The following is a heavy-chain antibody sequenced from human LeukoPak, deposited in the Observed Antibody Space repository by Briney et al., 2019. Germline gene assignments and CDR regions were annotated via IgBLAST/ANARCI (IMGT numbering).Heavy chain of an antibody. D-gene: IGHD2-21*02. J-gene: IGHJ2*01. CDR1: GGTFSSYA. CDR3: ARDAVDCGGDCFTYWYFDL. CDR2: IIPIFGTA. V-gene: IGHV1-69*05. Sequence: GASVKVSCKASGGTFSSYAISWVRQAPGQGLEWMGRIIPIFGTANYAQKFQGRVTITTDESTNTSYMELSSLRSEDTAVYYCARDAVDCGGDCFTYWYFDLWGRGTLVTVSS.